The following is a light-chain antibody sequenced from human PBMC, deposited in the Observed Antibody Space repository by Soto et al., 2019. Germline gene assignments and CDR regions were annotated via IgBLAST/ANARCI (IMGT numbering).Light chain of an antibody. V-gene: IGKV1-5*01. CDR1: QSVRSW. Sequence: DIQMTQSPATLSASVGDRVTITCRANQSVRSWLAWYQQKPGTAPKLLIFDASRLESGVPSRFSGSASGTEFTLIISSLQPDDFATYYCQQYDNYPLTFGGGTKVDIK. CDR2: DAS. J-gene: IGKJ4*01. CDR3: QQYDNYPLT.